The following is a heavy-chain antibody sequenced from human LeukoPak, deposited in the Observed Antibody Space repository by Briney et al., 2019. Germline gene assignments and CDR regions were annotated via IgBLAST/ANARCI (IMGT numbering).Heavy chain of an antibody. Sequence: PGGSLRLSCAASGLNVSGIYMTWVRQAPGKDLEWVSMIYSGGSTYYADSVKGRFTISRDNSKNTLYLQMNSLRAEDTAVYYCARVSTHIVVRGVVADDYWGQGTLVTVSS. CDR2: IYSGGST. CDR3: ARVSTHIVVRGVVADDY. CDR1: GLNVSGIY. D-gene: IGHD3-10*01. J-gene: IGHJ4*02. V-gene: IGHV3-53*01.